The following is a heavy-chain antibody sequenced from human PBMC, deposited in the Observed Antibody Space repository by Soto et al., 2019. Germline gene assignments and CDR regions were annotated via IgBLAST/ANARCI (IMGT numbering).Heavy chain of an antibody. CDR2: IIPVFAKA. CDR3: AREPSQGDNWKYGGWIDP. D-gene: IGHD1-7*01. Sequence: QVQLMQSGAEVKKPGSSVKVSCKASGGSFSTFAITWVRQAPGQGLEWLGGIIPVFAKATYAQKFKDRVISTAERSTSTAYMELTRLTSEDTAVYYCAREPSQGDNWKYGGWIDPWGQGTLVTVSS. V-gene: IGHV1-69*06. J-gene: IGHJ5*02. CDR1: GGSFSTFA.